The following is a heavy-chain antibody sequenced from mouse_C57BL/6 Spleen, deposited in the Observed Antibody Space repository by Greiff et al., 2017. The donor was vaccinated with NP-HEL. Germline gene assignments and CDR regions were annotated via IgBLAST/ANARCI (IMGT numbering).Heavy chain of an antibody. CDR1: GFTFSDYY. J-gene: IGHJ4*01. CDR2: INYDGSST. Sequence: EVQLVESEGGLVQPGSSMKLSCTASGFTFSDYYMAWVRQVPEKGLEWVANINYDGSSTYYLDSLKSRFIISRDNAKNILYLQMSSLKSEDTATYYCARVDQGAMDYWGQGTSVTVSS. CDR3: ARVDQGAMDY. V-gene: IGHV5-16*01.